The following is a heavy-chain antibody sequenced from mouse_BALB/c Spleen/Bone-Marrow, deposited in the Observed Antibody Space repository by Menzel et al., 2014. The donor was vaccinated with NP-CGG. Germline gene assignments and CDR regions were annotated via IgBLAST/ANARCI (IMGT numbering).Heavy chain of an antibody. Sequence: ESGPGLVKPSQSLSLTCSVTGYSITSGYYWNWIRRFPGNKLGWMGYISYDGSNNYNPSLKNRISITRDTSKNQFFLKLNSVTTEDTATYYCAREDYYYGSPFAYWGQGTLVTVSA. CDR3: AREDYYYGSPFAY. D-gene: IGHD1-1*01. J-gene: IGHJ3*01. CDR2: ISYDGSN. CDR1: GYSITSGYY. V-gene: IGHV3-6*02.